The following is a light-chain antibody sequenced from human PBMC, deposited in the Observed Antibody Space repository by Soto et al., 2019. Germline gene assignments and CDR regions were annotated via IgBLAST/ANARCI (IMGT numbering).Light chain of an antibody. CDR1: SSDVGGYNY. V-gene: IGLV2-14*01. J-gene: IGLJ2*01. Sequence: QSVLTQPASVSGSPGQSITISCTGTSSDVGGYNYVSWYQQHPGKAPKLMIYEVSNRPSGVSNRFSGSKSGNTASLTISGLQAEDEADYYCSSYTSSIGLVFGGGTKLTVL. CDR2: EVS. CDR3: SSYTSSIGLV.